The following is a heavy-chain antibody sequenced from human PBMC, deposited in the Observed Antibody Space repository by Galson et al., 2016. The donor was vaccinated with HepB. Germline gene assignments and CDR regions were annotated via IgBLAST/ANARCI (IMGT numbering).Heavy chain of an antibody. J-gene: IGHJ4*02. CDR1: GDSVSSNSAA. D-gene: IGHD6-19*01. Sequence: CAISGDSVSSNSAAWNWFRQSTSRGLEWLGRTYYRSKWYNDYRLSLKTRININADTSRNDVSLQLKSVTLEDTAVYYCARARSRGWSDAFDYWGQGTLVTISS. CDR3: ARARSRGWSDAFDY. V-gene: IGHV6-1*01. CDR2: TYYRSKWYN.